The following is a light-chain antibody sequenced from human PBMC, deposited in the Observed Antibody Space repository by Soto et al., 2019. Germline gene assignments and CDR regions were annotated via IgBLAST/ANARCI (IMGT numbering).Light chain of an antibody. CDR2: DVS. V-gene: IGLV2-11*01. J-gene: IGLJ2*01. CDR1: SSDVGGYNY. Sequence: QSALTQPRSVSGSPGQSVTISCTGTSSDVGGYNYVSWYQQHPGKAPKLMIYDVSQRPSGVPDRISGSKSGNTASLTISGLQHEDEADYFCCSYAGSHVLFGGGTKLTVL. CDR3: CSYAGSHVL.